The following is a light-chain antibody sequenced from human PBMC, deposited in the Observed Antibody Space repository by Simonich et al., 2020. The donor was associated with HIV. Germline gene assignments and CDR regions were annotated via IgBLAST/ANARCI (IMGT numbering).Light chain of an antibody. Sequence: EIVMTQSPATLSVSPGERATLSCRASQSVSSNLAWYQQKPGQAPRRLIYGASTRATGIPARFSGSGSGTEFTLTISSLQAEDVAVYYCQQYYSPPRTFGQGTKVEIK. CDR2: GAS. V-gene: IGKV3-15*01. J-gene: IGKJ1*01. CDR1: QSVSSN. CDR3: QQYYSPPRT.